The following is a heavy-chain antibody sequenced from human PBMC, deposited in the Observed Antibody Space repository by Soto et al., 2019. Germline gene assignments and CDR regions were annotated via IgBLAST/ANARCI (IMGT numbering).Heavy chain of an antibody. J-gene: IGHJ4*02. CDR1: AGSITRYY. Sequence: SETLSLTCSVSAGSITRYYWGWVRQSPGEGLEWIAHISYTVDASYNPSLKSRVTISLDTSKNQIALRLMSVTAADTAMYYCVGSLMPRAMESFDYWGQGTLVTVSS. CDR3: VGSLMPRAMESFDY. D-gene: IGHD5-18*01. CDR2: ISYTVDA. V-gene: IGHV4-59*01.